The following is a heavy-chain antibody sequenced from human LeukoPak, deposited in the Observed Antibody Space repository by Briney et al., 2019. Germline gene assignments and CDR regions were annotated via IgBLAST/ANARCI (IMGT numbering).Heavy chain of an antibody. CDR3: AKSALKDIAAAGTWYFDY. CDR1: GFTFSSNA. D-gene: IGHD6-13*01. V-gene: IGHV3-23*01. Sequence: GGSLRLSCAASGFTFSSNAMSWVRQAPGKGLEWVSAISGSGGRTYYADSVKGRFTISRDNSKNTLYLQLISLRAEDTAVYHCAKSALKDIAAAGTWYFDYWGQGTLVTVSS. CDR2: ISGSGGRT. J-gene: IGHJ4*02.